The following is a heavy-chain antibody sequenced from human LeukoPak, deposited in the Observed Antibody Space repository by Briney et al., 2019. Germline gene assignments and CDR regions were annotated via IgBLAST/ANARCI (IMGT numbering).Heavy chain of an antibody. CDR3: ARGWPGGYVDY. Sequence: SETLSLTCTVSGGSISSSSYYWGWIRQPPGKGLEWIGSIYYSGSTYYNPSLKSRVTISVDTSKNQFSLKLSSVTAADTAVYYCARGWPGGYVDYWGQGTLVIVSS. D-gene: IGHD2-15*01. V-gene: IGHV4-39*01. CDR1: GGSISSSSYY. J-gene: IGHJ4*02. CDR2: IYYSGST.